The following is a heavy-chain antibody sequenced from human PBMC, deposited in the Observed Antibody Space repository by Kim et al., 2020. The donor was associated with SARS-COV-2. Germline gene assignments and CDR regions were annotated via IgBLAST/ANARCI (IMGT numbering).Heavy chain of an antibody. J-gene: IGHJ4*02. V-gene: IGHV4-39*01. CDR3: ARQDTDDY. CDR2: IYYSGST. CDR1: GGSISSSSYY. Sequence: SETLSLTCTVSGGSISSSSYYWGWIRQPPGKGLEWIGSIYYSGSTYYNPSLKSRVTISVDTSKNQFSLKLSSVTAADTAVYYCARQDTDDYWGQGTLVTVSS.